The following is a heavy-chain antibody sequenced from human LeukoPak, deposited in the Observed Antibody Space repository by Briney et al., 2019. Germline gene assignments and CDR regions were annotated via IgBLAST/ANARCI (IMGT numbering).Heavy chain of an antibody. V-gene: IGHV1-58*01. Sequence: SVTVSCKASGFTFTSTAVQWVRQARGQRPEWIGWILVGSGNTNYAQMFQERVTLTWDVSTRTAYMVLSSLRSEDTAIFYCASDPPYTSSSAWWGQGTLVTVSS. CDR2: ILVGSGNT. CDR1: GFTFTSTA. CDR3: ASDPPYTSSSAW. D-gene: IGHD2-2*01. J-gene: IGHJ4*02.